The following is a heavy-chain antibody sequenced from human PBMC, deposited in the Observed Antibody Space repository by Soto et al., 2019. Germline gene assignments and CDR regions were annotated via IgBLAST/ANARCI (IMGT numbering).Heavy chain of an antibody. V-gene: IGHV6-1*01. CDR3: VGTYYGSGSYYSSFDY. D-gene: IGHD3-10*01. Sequence: SQTRSVTCAISGGSVSSNTTAWNWIRQSPSRGLEWLGRTYYDSKWYTDYAESVKSRMTINADTSKNHFSLNLKSVTPEDTALYYCVGTYYGSGSYYSSFDYWRQGTLVTVSS. CDR1: GGSVSSNTTA. J-gene: IGHJ4*02. CDR2: TYYDSKWYT.